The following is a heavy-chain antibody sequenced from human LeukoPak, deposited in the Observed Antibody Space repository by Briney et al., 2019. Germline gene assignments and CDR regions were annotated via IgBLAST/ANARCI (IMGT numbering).Heavy chain of an antibody. Sequence: SETLSLTCSVSGGSINNYYWGWIRQIPGRELEWIGHVSDSGITNNNPSLRSRVTISVDTSRNQFSLRLTAVTAADTALYFCARVRGLGLFDYWGRGILVSVSS. D-gene: IGHD3-10*01. CDR2: VSDSGIT. J-gene: IGHJ4*02. V-gene: IGHV4-59*13. CDR3: ARVRGLGLFDY. CDR1: GGSINNYY.